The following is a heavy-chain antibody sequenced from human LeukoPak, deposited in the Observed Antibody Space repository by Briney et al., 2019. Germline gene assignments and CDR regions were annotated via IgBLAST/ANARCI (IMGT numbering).Heavy chain of an antibody. CDR3: ARGARGYLDDNFDY. CDR1: GGSTTNYY. D-gene: IGHD5-12*01. J-gene: IGHJ4*02. CDR2: ISYSGST. Sequence: PSETLSLTCTVSGGSTTNYYWSWIRQPPGKGLEWIGYISYSGSTNYSPSLKSRVTISVDTSKKQFSLNLNSVTAADTAIYYCARGARGYLDDNFDYWGQGTLVTVSS. V-gene: IGHV4-59*01.